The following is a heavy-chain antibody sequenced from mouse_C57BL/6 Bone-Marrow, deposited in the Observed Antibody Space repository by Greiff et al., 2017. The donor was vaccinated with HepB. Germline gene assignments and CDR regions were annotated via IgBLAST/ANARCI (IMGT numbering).Heavy chain of an antibody. Sequence: EVKLVESGGGLVKPGGSLKLSCAASGFTFSDYGMHWVRQAPEKGLEWVAYISSGSSTIYYADTVKGRFTISIDNAKNTLSLQMTRLRSEDTAMYYCARRWLYAMDYWGQGTSVTVSS. J-gene: IGHJ4*01. CDR2: ISSGSSTI. CDR3: ARRWLYAMDY. CDR1: GFTFSDYG. D-gene: IGHD2-3*01. V-gene: IGHV5-17*01.